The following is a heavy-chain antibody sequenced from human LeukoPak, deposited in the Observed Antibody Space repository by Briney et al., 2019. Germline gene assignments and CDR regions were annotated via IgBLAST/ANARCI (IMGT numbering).Heavy chain of an antibody. Sequence: GGSLRLSCAASGFTFYNYAMCWVRQAPGKGLEWVSAISGGGHDIYYADSVKGRFTISRDNSKNSPFLQMNSLRAEDTAVYYCAKAWPELRDDSWGQGTLVTVSS. J-gene: IGHJ4*02. D-gene: IGHD1-26*01. V-gene: IGHV3-23*01. CDR3: AKAWPELRDDS. CDR1: GFTFYNYA. CDR2: ISGGGHDI.